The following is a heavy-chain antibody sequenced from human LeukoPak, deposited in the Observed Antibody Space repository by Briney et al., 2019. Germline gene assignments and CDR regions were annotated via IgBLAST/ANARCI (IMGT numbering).Heavy chain of an antibody. CDR2: ISYDGSNK. CDR1: GFTFSSYG. CDR3: AKGTWAAAGTSFDY. J-gene: IGHJ4*02. V-gene: IGHV3-30*18. D-gene: IGHD6-13*01. Sequence: GGSLRLSCAASGFTFSSYGMHWVRQAPGKGLEWVAVISYDGSNKYYADSVKGRFTISRDNSENTLYLQMNSLRAEDTAVYYCAKGTWAAAGTSFDYWGQGTLVTVSS.